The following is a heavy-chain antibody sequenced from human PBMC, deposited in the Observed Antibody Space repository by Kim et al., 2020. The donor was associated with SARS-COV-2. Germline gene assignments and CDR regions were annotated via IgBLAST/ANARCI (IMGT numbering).Heavy chain of an antibody. CDR3: ARDYSNRIEPRYYDFWSGYYGDWYFDL. CDR2: IYYSGST. J-gene: IGHJ2*01. Sequence: SETLSLTCTVSGGSISSYYWSWIRQPPGKGLEWIGYIYYSGSTNYNPSLKSRVTISVDTSKNQFSLKLSSVTAADTAVYYCARDYSNRIEPRYYDFWSGYYGDWYFDLWGRGTLVTVSS. CDR1: GGSISSYY. V-gene: IGHV4-59*13. D-gene: IGHD3-3*01.